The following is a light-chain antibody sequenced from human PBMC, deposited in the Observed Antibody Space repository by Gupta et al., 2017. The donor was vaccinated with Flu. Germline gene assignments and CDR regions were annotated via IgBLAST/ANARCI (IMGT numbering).Light chain of an antibody. CDR2: EVN. J-gene: IGLJ1*01. CDR3: SSYAGSNNFV. V-gene: IGLV2-8*01. CDR1: SSDVGGYKY. Sequence: QSALTQPPSASGSPGQSVTFSCPGTSSDVGGYKYVSWYQQHPGKAPKLVIYEVNKRPSGVPDRFSGSQSGNTASLAVAGLQAEDEADYYCSSYAGSNNFVFGTGTRVTVL.